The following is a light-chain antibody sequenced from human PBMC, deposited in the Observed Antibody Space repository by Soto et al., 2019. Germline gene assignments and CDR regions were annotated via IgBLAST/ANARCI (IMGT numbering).Light chain of an antibody. CDR3: QQYNKWPPYT. CDR1: QSVSIN. Sequence: EIVMTQSPATLSVSPVERATLSCRASQSVSINLAWYQQKPGQAPRLLIYGASTRATGIPARFSGSGSGTEFTLTISSLQSEDFAVYYCQQYNKWPPYTFGQGTKLEIK. J-gene: IGKJ2*01. CDR2: GAS. V-gene: IGKV3-15*01.